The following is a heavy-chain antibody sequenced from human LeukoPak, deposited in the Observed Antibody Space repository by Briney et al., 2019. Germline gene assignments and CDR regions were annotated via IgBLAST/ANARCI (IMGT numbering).Heavy chain of an antibody. Sequence: ASVKVSCKASGYTFISYYMHWVRQAPGQGLEWMGIINPSGGSTSYTQKFQGRVTMTRDTSTSTVYMELNSLRAEDTAVYYCARDQAYYDRKIRGMGFDPWGQGTLVTVSS. D-gene: IGHD3-22*01. CDR2: INPSGGST. CDR1: GYTFISYY. CDR3: ARDQAYYDRKIRGMGFDP. V-gene: IGHV1-46*01. J-gene: IGHJ5*02.